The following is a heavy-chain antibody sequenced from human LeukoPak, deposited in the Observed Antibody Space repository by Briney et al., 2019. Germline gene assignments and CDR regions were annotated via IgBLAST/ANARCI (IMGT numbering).Heavy chain of an antibody. CDR3: ARGSGDPDY. J-gene: IGHJ4*02. CDR2: ISSSSTYI. D-gene: IGHD2-21*02. V-gene: IGHV3-21*01. Sequence: PGGSLRLSCAASGFTFSTYNMNWVRQAPGKGLEWVSSISSSSTYIYYIDSVKGRFTISRDNAKNSLYLQMNSLRAEDTAVYYCARGSGDPDYWGQGTLVTVSS. CDR1: GFTFSTYN.